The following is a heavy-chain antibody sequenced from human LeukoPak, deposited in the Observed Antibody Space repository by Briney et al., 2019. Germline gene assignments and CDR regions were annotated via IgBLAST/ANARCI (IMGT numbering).Heavy chain of an antibody. CDR2: INHSGST. V-gene: IGHV4-34*01. CDR3: ATGLLRSKGVGY. J-gene: IGHJ4*02. CDR1: GGSFSGYY. D-gene: IGHD3-10*01. Sequence: SETLSLTCAVYGGSFSGYYWSWIRQPPGKGLEWNGEINHSGSTNYHPALKSRVTISVHTPKNQFSLKLSSVTAADTAVYYCATGLLRSKGVGYWGQGTLVTVSS.